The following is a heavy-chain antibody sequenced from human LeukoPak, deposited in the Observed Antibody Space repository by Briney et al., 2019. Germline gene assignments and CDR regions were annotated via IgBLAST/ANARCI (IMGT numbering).Heavy chain of an antibody. Sequence: GGSLRLSCVASGFTFSNYAMSWVRQAPGKGLEWVSSVSSASGATKYYADSVKGRFTISRDNSKSTLYLQMNSLRAEDTAVYYCAKDRPGGTFPIDYWGQGTLVTLSP. V-gene: IGHV3-23*01. CDR3: AKDRPGGTFPIDY. D-gene: IGHD1-1*01. CDR2: VSSASGATK. J-gene: IGHJ4*02. CDR1: GFTFSNYA.